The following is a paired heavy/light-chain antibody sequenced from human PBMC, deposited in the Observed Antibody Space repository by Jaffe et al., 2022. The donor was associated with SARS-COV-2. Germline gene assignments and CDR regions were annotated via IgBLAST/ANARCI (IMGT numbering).Light chain of an antibody. CDR3: MQGTHWPWT. Sequence: DVLMTQSPLSLPVTLGQPASISCRSSQGLVYSDGNTYLNWFQQRPGQSPRRLISKVSNRDSGVPDRFSGSGSGTDFTLKISRVEAEDVGVYYCMQGTHWPWTFGQGTKVEIK. V-gene: IGKV2-30*01. CDR2: KVS. CDR1: QGLVYSDGNTY. J-gene: IGKJ1*01.
Heavy chain of an antibody. CDR1: GGSITNNY. D-gene: IGHD3-10*01. J-gene: IGHJ1*01. V-gene: IGHV4-59*01. CDR3: ARGAGRTGSEN. Sequence: QVQLQESGPRLVKPSETLSLTCNVSGGSITNNYWSWIRQPPGGGLEWITYIYYTGSANYNPSLKSRVTTSVDSSKNQFSLNLNSVTAADTAVYYCARGAGRTGSENWGQGTLVTVSS. CDR2: IYYTGSA.